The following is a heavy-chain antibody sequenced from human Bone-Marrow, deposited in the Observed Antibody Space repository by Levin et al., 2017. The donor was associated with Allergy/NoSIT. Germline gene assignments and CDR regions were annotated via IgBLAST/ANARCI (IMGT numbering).Heavy chain of an antibody. V-gene: IGHV3-23*01. D-gene: IGHD3-16*01. J-gene: IGHJ6*02. CDR3: AKEHYYASYRYYYGMDV. Sequence: GGSLRLSCRASGFTFSNFAISWVRQGPGKGLEWVSDINGSGDTRYYADFAKGRFTMSRDNSKNTVYLQMNSLRAEDTAVYYCAKEHYYASYRYYYGMDVWGQGTAVTVSS. CDR1: GFTFSNFA. CDR2: INGSGDTR.